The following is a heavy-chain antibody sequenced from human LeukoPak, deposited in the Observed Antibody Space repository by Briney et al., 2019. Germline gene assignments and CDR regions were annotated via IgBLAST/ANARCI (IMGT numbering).Heavy chain of an antibody. CDR3: ARGATMFRGVIITYFDY. Sequence: PGGSLRLSCAASGFTFSSYEMNWVRQAPGKGLEWVSYISSSGSTIYYADSVKGRFTISRDNAKNSLYLQMNSLRAEDTAVYYCARGATMFRGVIITYFDYWGQGTLVTVSS. CDR1: GFTFSSYE. D-gene: IGHD3-10*01. V-gene: IGHV3-48*03. CDR2: ISSSGSTI. J-gene: IGHJ4*02.